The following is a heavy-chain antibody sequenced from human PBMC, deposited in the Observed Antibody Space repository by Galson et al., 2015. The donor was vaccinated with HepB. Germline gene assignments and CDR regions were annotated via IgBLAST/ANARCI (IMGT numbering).Heavy chain of an antibody. Sequence: QSGAEVKKPGESLRISCKGSGYSFTSYWISWVRQMPGKGLEWMGRIDPSDSYTNYSPSFQGHVTISADKSISTAYLQWSSLKASDTAMYYCARHDRIAAARYWGLIDYWGQGTLVTVSS. J-gene: IGHJ4*02. D-gene: IGHD6-13*01. V-gene: IGHV5-10-1*01. CDR3: ARHDRIAAARYWGLIDY. CDR2: IDPSDSYT. CDR1: GYSFTSYW.